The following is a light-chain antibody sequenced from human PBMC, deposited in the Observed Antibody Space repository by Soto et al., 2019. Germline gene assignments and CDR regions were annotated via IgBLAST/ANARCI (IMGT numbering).Light chain of an antibody. V-gene: IGKV3-15*01. CDR2: GAS. CDR3: QQYNNWPGT. J-gene: IGKJ1*01. CDR1: QSVSSN. Sequence: EIVMTQSPATLSVSPGERATLSCRASQSVSSNLAWYQQKPDQAPRLLIYGASTRATGIPARFSGSGSGTEFKLTISSLQSEDFAVYYCQQYNNWPGTFGQGTKVEIK.